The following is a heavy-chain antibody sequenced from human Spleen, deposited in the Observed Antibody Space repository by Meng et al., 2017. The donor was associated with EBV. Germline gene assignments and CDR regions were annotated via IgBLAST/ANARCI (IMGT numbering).Heavy chain of an antibody. Sequence: QAQLQESGPGLVKPSEPLSLPCPFPGASISSSSYYWGWIRQPPGKGLEWIGSIYYRSWSTYNNPSLKSRVIISVDTSKNQLSLKLSSVTAADTAVYYCATTYGDDSHYFDYWGQGTLVTVSS. CDR3: ATTYGDDSHYFDY. V-gene: IGHV4-39*07. J-gene: IGHJ4*02. D-gene: IGHD4-17*01. CDR2: IYYRSWST. CDR1: GASISSSSYY.